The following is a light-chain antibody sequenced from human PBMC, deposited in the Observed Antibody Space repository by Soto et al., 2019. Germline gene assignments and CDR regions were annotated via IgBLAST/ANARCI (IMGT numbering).Light chain of an antibody. V-gene: IGLV2-11*01. CDR2: DVS. CDR1: SSDVGGRNL. J-gene: IGLJ3*02. Sequence: QSALTQPRSVSGSPGQSVTISCTGTSSDVGGRNLVSWYQQHPGKAPKLVIYDVSKWPSGVPDRFSGSKSGNTASLTISGLQAEDEADYYCCSYAGSSLWVFGGGTQLTVL. CDR3: CSYAGSSLWV.